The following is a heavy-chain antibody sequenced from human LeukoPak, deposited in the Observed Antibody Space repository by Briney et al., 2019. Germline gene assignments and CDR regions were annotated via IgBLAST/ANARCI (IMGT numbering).Heavy chain of an antibody. J-gene: IGHJ6*02. CDR1: GFTFSDYY. V-gene: IGHV3-11*01. D-gene: IGHD3-10*01. Sequence: PGGSLRFSCAASGFTFSDYYMSWIRQAPGKGLEWVSYISSSGSTIYYADSVKGRFTISRDNAKNSLYLQMNSLRAEDTAVYYCARDRPDYYGSGSYYYYYGMDVWGQGTTVTVSS. CDR2: ISSSGSTI. CDR3: ARDRPDYYGSGSYYYYYGMDV.